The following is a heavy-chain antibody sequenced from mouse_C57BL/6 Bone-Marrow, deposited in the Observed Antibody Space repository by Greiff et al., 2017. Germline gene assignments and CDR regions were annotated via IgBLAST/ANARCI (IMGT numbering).Heavy chain of an antibody. CDR3: ARPYYSNYWYFDV. Sequence: QVQLQQPGAELVKPGASVKMSCKASGYTFTSYWITWVKQRPGQGLEWIGDIYPGSGSTNYNEKFKSKATLAVDTSSSTAYMQLLSLTSEDSAVYYSARPYYSNYWYFDVWGTGTTVTVSS. V-gene: IGHV1-55*01. J-gene: IGHJ1*03. CDR1: GYTFTSYW. D-gene: IGHD2-5*01. CDR2: IYPGSGST.